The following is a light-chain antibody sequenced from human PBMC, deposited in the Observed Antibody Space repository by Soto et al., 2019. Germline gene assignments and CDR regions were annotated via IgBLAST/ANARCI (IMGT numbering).Light chain of an antibody. V-gene: IGKV3-15*01. CDR2: GAS. CDR1: QGVSSN. J-gene: IGKJ4*01. Sequence: IVMTQSPATLSVSPGERATLSCRASQGVSSNLAWYQQKPGQAPRLLIYGASTRATGIPARFSGSGSGTAFTLSISSLQSEDFAVYYCQQYNTWPPALTFGGGTKVEIK. CDR3: QQYNTWPPALT.